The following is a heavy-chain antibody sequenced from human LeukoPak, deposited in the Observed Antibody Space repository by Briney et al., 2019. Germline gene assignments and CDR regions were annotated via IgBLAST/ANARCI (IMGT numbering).Heavy chain of an antibody. V-gene: IGHV4-34*01. J-gene: IGHJ4*02. D-gene: IGHD3-22*01. Sequence: PSETLSLTCAVYGGSFSGYYWSWIRQPPGKGLEWIGEINHSGSTNYNPSLKSRVTISVDTSKNQFSLKLSSVTAADTAVYYCASVYDSSGYYPFWGQGTLVTVAS. CDR3: ASVYDSSGYYPF. CDR1: GGSFSGYY. CDR2: INHSGST.